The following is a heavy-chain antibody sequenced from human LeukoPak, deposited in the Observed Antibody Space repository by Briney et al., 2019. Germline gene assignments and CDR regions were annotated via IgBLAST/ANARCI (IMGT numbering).Heavy chain of an antibody. Sequence: ASVKVSCKASGYTFTDYYIHWVRQAPGQGLEWMGWINPNSGGTNYAQKFQGRVTMTRDTSISTAYMELSRLRSDDTAVYYCARDRRPYGSGSNWFDPWGQGTLVTVSS. J-gene: IGHJ5*02. CDR2: INPNSGGT. CDR1: GYTFTDYY. D-gene: IGHD3-10*01. V-gene: IGHV1-2*02. CDR3: ARDRRPYGSGSNWFDP.